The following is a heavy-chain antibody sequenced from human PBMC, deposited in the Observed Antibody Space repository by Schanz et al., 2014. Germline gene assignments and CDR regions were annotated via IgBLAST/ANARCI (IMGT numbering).Heavy chain of an antibody. CDR3: VKDLQRELLRDDHYYGMDV. J-gene: IGHJ6*02. CDR1: GFTFNNYD. Sequence: VQLVESGGGLVQPGGSLRLSCAASGFTFNNYDMNWVRLVPGKGLEWVAVVCYDGSKKYYADSVKGRFTTSRDNSKNTMYLQMNSLRAEDTAVYYCVKDLQRELLRDDHYYGMDVWGQGTTVTVSS. D-gene: IGHD1-26*01. CDR2: VCYDGSKK. V-gene: IGHV3-33*06.